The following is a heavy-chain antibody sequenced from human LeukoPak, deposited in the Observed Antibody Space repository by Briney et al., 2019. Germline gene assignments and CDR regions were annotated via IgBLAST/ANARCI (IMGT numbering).Heavy chain of an antibody. CDR3: ARDQYDTWSRRGNFDS. CDR2: ISDSGGRT. V-gene: IGHV3-23*01. Sequence: GGSLRLSCAASGFPFSSYAMSWVRQAPGKGLEWVSVISDSGGRTYSAASVKGRFTISRDNSRDTLYLQMNSLRVEDTAVFYCARDQYDTWSRRGNFDSWGQGTLVIVSS. J-gene: IGHJ4*02. CDR1: GFPFSSYA. D-gene: IGHD3-3*01.